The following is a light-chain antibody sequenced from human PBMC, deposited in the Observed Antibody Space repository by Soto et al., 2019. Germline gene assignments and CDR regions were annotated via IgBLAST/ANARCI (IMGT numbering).Light chain of an antibody. Sequence: AIRMTQSPSSLSASTGDRVTITCRASQGISSYLAWYHQKPGKAPKLLIYAASTLQSGVPSRFSGSGSGTDFTLTISCLQSEDFATYYCQQYNSYSITFGQGTRLEI. CDR1: QGISSY. CDR2: AAS. CDR3: QQYNSYSIT. J-gene: IGKJ5*01. V-gene: IGKV1-8*01.